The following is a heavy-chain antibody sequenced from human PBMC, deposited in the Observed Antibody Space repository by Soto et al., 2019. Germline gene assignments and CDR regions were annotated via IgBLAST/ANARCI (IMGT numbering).Heavy chain of an antibody. CDR3: MREWWRYCSGGTCYPGYFDY. CDR1: GFIFRDYA. J-gene: IGHJ4*02. V-gene: IGHV3-30-3*01. D-gene: IGHD2-15*01. CDR2: MSYDGNNQ. Sequence: QVQLVESGGGVVQPGRSLRLSCVASGFIFRDYAMHWVRQAPGKGLEWVAVMSYDGNNQYYADSVRGRFTVSRDISKNTLYLQMNSLRAEDTAVYYCMREWWRYCSGGTCYPGYFDYWGQGTLVTVSS.